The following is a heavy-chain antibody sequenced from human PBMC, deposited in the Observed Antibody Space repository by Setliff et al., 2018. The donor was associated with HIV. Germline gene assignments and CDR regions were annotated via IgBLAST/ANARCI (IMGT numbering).Heavy chain of an antibody. D-gene: IGHD2-2*01. V-gene: IGHV3-49*04. CDR1: GFTFGDYA. J-gene: IGHJ6*02. CDR2: IRSKAYGGTT. Sequence: PGGSLRLSCTASGFTFGDYAMSWVRQAPGKGLEWVGFIRSKAYGGTTEYAASVKGRFTISRDDSKSIAYLQMNSLKTEDTAVYYCTRAGVPAAPLGWYYGMDVWGQGTTVTVSS. CDR3: TRAGVPAAPLGWYYGMDV.